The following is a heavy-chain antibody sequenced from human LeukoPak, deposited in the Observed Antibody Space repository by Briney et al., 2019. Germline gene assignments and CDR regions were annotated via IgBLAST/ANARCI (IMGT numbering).Heavy chain of an antibody. Sequence: ASVKVSCKASGYTFTGYYMHWVRQASGQGLEWMGWINPNSGGTNYAQKFQGRVTMTRDTSISTAYMELSRLRSDDTAVYYCARARKTPITMVRGVSNWFDPWGQGTLVTVSS. D-gene: IGHD3-10*01. V-gene: IGHV1-2*02. J-gene: IGHJ5*02. CDR3: ARARKTPITMVRGVSNWFDP. CDR1: GYTFTGYY. CDR2: INPNSGGT.